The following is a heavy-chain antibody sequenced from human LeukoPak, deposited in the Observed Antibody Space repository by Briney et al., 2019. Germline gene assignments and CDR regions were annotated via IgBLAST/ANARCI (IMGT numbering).Heavy chain of an antibody. D-gene: IGHD1-26*01. V-gene: IGHV1-69*02. CDR3: ARAPPYRSGSYYY. Sequence: ASVKVSCKASGGTFSSYTISWVRQAPGQGLEWMGRIIPILGIANYAQKFQGRVTITADKSTSTAYMELSSLRSEDTALYYCARAPPYRSGSYYYWGQGTLVTVSS. J-gene: IGHJ4*02. CDR2: IIPILGIA. CDR1: GGTFSSYT.